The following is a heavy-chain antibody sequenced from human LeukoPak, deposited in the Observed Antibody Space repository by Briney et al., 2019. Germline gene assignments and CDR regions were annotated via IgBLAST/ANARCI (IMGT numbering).Heavy chain of an antibody. J-gene: IGHJ4*02. D-gene: IGHD6-25*01. CDR2: ISGSGGST. CDR1: GFTFSSYA. CDR3: AKDLWPATIISYYFDY. V-gene: IGHV3-23*01. Sequence: GGSLRLSCAASGFTFSSYAMSWVRQAPGKGLEWVSAISGSGGSTYYADSVKGRFTISRDNSKNTLYLQMNSLRAEDTAVYYCAKDLWPATIISYYFDYWGQGTLVTVSS.